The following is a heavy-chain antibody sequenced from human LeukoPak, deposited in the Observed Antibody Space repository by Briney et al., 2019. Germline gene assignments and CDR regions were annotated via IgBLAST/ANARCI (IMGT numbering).Heavy chain of an antibody. CDR1: GYTFTTYY. CDR3: ATGDDLIAARTLFDY. D-gene: IGHD6-6*01. CDR2: FDPEDGET. V-gene: IGHV1-24*01. Sequence: ASVKVSCKASGYTFTTYYMHWVRQAPGKGLEWMGGFDPEDGETIYAQKFQGRVTMTEDTSTDTAYMELSSLRSEDTAVYYCATGDDLIAARTLFDYWGQGTLVTVSS. J-gene: IGHJ4*02.